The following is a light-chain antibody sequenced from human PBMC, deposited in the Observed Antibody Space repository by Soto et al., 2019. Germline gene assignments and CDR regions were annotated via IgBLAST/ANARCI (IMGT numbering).Light chain of an antibody. CDR3: NSYTSKSTGV. Sequence: QSALTQPASESGSPGQSITISCTGTSSDVGGYNYVSWYQQHPGKAPKLIIYEVSNRPSGVSNRFSGSKSGNTASLTISGLQAEDEADYYCNSYTSKSTGVFGTGTKVTVL. CDR1: SSDVGGYNY. V-gene: IGLV2-14*01. J-gene: IGLJ1*01. CDR2: EVS.